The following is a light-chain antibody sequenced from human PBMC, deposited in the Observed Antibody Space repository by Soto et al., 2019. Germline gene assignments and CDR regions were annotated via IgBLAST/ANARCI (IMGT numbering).Light chain of an antibody. J-gene: IGLJ1*01. V-gene: IGLV2-14*01. CDR2: EVS. Sequence: QSVLTQPASVSGSPGQSITISCTGTSSDVGGYNYVSWYQQHTGKAPKLMIYEVSNRPSGVSNRFSGSKSGNTASLTISGLNAEDEADYYCSSYTSSTFYVFGTGTKLTVL. CDR1: SSDVGGYNY. CDR3: SSYTSSTFYV.